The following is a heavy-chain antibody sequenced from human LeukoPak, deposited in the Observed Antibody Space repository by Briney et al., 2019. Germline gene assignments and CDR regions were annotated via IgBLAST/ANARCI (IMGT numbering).Heavy chain of an antibody. Sequence: ASVKVSCKASGGTFSSYAISWVRQAPGQGLEWMGRIIPILGIANYAQKFQGRVTITADKSTSTAYMELSSLRSEDTAVYYCARGADYYDSSGYYSWGQGTLVTVSS. CDR2: IIPILGIA. CDR1: GGTFSSYA. D-gene: IGHD3-22*01. J-gene: IGHJ4*02. V-gene: IGHV1-69*04. CDR3: ARGADYYDSSGYYS.